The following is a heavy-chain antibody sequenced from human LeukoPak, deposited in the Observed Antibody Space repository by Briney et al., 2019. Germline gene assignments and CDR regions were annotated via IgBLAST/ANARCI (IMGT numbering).Heavy chain of an antibody. Sequence: SETLSLTCTISGGSISSHYWNWIRQPPGKGLEWIGYISYIGSTNYTPSLKSRVTISVHTSKNQFSLKLTSVTAADAAVYFCARDPPTVTKGLDIWGQGTMVTVSS. V-gene: IGHV4-59*11. CDR1: GGSISSHY. J-gene: IGHJ3*02. CDR2: ISYIGST. D-gene: IGHD4-17*01. CDR3: ARDPPTVTKGLDI.